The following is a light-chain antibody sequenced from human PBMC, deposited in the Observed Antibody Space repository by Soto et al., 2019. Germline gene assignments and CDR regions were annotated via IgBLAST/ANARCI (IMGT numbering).Light chain of an antibody. CDR2: DVS. V-gene: IGLV2-14*03. J-gene: IGLJ1*01. CDR3: LSYTRGSPYV. Sequence: QSALTQPASVSGSPGQSITISCTGTSSDVGSYNYVSWYQQHPGKAPKVMIYDVSNRPSGVSYRFSGSKSGNTASLTISGLQADDEADYYSLSYTRGSPYVFGTGTKVTVL. CDR1: SSDVGSYNY.